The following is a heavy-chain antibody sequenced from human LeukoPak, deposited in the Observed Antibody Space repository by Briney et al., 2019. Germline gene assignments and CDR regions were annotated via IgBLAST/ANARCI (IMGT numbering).Heavy chain of an antibody. CDR3: ARQRYSYGPEVDY. Sequence: AGEALKISCKGSGYRFTTYWIGWVRPMPGKGLDWMGMIYPGGSDTRYSPSFQGQVPISADKSISTAYLQWSSLKASDTAMYYCARQRYSYGPEVDYWGQGTLVTVSS. J-gene: IGHJ4*02. D-gene: IGHD5-18*01. V-gene: IGHV5-51*01. CDR2: IYPGGSDT. CDR1: GYRFTTYW.